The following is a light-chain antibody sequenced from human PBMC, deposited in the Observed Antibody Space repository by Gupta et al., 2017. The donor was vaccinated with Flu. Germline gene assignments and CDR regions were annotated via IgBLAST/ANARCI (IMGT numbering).Light chain of an antibody. CDR1: SSNIGSNY. V-gene: IGLV1-47*01. CDR3: AAWDDIRSGWV. CDR2: RNN. J-gene: IGLJ3*02. Sequence: SVLPQPPSASGPPVQRVPISCSGSSSNIGSNYVYWYQQLPGTAPNLLIYRNNQRPSGVPDRFSGSKSGTSASLAISGLLAEDEADYYCAAWDDIRSGWVFGGGTKLTVL.